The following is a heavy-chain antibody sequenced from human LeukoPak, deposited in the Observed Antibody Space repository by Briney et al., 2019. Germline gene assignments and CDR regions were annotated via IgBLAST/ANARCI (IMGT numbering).Heavy chain of an antibody. CDR1: GFTVRSNY. CDR3: ARPGYSSGWYYYFDY. D-gene: IGHD6-19*01. V-gene: IGHV3-53*01. CDR2: IYSGGST. J-gene: IGHJ4*02. Sequence: PGGSLRLSCAASGFTVRSNYMSWVRQAPGKGLEWVSVIYSGGSTYYADSEKGRFTISRDNAKNTLYLQMNSLRAEDTAVYYCARPGYSSGWYYYFDYWGQGTLVTVSS.